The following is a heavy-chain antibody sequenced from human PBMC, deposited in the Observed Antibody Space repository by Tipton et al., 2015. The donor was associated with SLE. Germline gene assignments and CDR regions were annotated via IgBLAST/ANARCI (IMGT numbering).Heavy chain of an antibody. V-gene: IGHV3-30*03. Sequence: SLRLSCAASGFTFSIYAMSWVRQAPGKGLEWVALTSYDGNHNYYTDSVKGRFTISRDNSKNTLYLQMNSLRAEDTAVYYCASSPAWELPYYFDYWGQGTLVTVSS. CDR2: TSYDGNHN. D-gene: IGHD1-26*01. CDR1: GFTFSIYA. J-gene: IGHJ4*02. CDR3: ASSPAWELPYYFDY.